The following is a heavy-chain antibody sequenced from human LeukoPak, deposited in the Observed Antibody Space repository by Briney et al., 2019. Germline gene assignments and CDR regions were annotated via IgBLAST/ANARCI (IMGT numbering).Heavy chain of an antibody. CDR3: ARGAGRDHPDY. D-gene: IGHD4/OR15-4a*01. CDR2: IKHDGSEK. V-gene: IGHV3-7*01. Sequence: GGSLRLSCAASGFTFSGYWMSWVRRAPGKGLEWVANIKHDGSEKYHVDSVKGRFTISRDNSQNSLYLQMNSLRPEDTAVYYCARGAGRDHPDYWGQGTLVTVSS. CDR1: GFTFSGYW. J-gene: IGHJ4*02.